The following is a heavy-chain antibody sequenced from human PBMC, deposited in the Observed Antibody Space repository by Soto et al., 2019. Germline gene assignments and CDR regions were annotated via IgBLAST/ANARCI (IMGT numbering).Heavy chain of an antibody. CDR2: IRSKANSYAA. CDR3: IPAPRYFSSTSSYTLLGY. CDR1: GFTFSGSA. V-gene: IGHV3-73*01. Sequence: GGSLRLSCAASGFTFSGSAMHWVRQGSGKGLEWVGRIRSKANSYAAAYAASVKGRFTISRDDEKNTAYLQMTSLKTEDTAVYHCIPAPRYFSSTSSYTLLGYCGQGTLVNLSS. J-gene: IGHJ1*01. D-gene: IGHD2-2*02.